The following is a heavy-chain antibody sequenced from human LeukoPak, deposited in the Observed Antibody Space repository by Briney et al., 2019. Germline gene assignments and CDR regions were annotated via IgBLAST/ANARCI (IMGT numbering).Heavy chain of an antibody. CDR2: MYPSGST. CDR1: GGSVRSDSYY. Sequence: SETLSLTCTVSGGSVRSDSYYWSWIRQPPGKGLEWIGYMYPSGSTHYNPSLKSRVTISVDTSKNQFSLKLNAVTAADTAVYYCARRTYFDLWGRGTLVTVSS. J-gene: IGHJ2*01. CDR3: ARRTYFDL. V-gene: IGHV4-61*01.